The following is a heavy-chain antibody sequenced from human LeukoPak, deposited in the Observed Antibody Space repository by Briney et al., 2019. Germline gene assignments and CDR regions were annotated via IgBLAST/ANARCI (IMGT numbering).Heavy chain of an antibody. D-gene: IGHD3-22*01. CDR2: IIPILGIA. V-gene: IGHV1-69*04. Sequence: ASVKVSCKASGGTFSSYAISWVRQAPGQGLEWMGRIIPILGIAYYAQKFQGRVTITADKSTSTAYMELSSLRSEDTAVYYCARVYYDSRNTGLFDYWGQGTLVTVSS. CDR3: ARVYYDSRNTGLFDY. J-gene: IGHJ4*02. CDR1: GGTFSSYA.